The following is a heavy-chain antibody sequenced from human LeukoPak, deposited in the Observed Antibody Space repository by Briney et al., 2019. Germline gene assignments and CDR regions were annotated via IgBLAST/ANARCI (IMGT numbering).Heavy chain of an antibody. CDR1: GFTFSSYA. Sequence: GGSLRLSCAASGFTFSSYAMHWVRQAPGKGLEWVAVISYDGSNKKYADSVKGRFTISRDNSKNTLYLQMNSLKTEDTAVYYCSTDVPTFGSGEFDYWGQGTLVTVSS. CDR2: ISYDGSNK. CDR3: STDVPTFGSGEFDY. V-gene: IGHV3-30*04. J-gene: IGHJ4*02. D-gene: IGHD3-10*01.